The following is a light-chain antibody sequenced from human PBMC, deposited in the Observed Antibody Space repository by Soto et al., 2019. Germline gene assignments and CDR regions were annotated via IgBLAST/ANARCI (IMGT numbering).Light chain of an antibody. CDR2: LGD. V-gene: IGLV1-47*02. Sequence: QSVLTQPPSASSTPGQTVTISCSGSTSNIGTFYVYWYQHLPGTAPKLLIYLGDQRASGVSDRFSGSKSGTSASLAINELRSDDEADYYCAAWDDNLNAYVFGSGTKVTVL. CDR3: AAWDDNLNAYV. CDR1: TSNIGTFY. J-gene: IGLJ1*01.